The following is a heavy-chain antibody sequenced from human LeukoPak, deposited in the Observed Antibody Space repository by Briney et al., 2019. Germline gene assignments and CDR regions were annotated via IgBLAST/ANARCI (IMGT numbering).Heavy chain of an antibody. CDR1: GFTFSSYW. Sequence: GGSLRLSCAASGFTFSSYWLHWVRQAPGKGLVWVSRISTDGSTTTYADSVKGRFTISRDNSKNTLYLQMNSLRAEDTAVYYCARDSGIAAARIPLGIDYWGQGTLVTVSS. D-gene: IGHD6-13*01. CDR2: ISTDGSTT. CDR3: ARDSGIAAARIPLGIDY. J-gene: IGHJ4*02. V-gene: IGHV3-74*01.